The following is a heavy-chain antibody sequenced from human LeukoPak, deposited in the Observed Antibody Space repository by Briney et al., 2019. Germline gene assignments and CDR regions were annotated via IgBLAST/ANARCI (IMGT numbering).Heavy chain of an antibody. D-gene: IGHD6-13*01. CDR1: GFTFSSYS. J-gene: IGHJ4*02. CDR2: ISSSSSTI. V-gene: IGHV3-48*02. CDR3: ARDGRGYSSSWYVNY. Sequence: GGSLRLSCAASGFTFSSYSMNWVRQAPGKGLEWVSSISSSSSTIHYADSVRGRSTISRDNAKNSLYLQMNSLRDEDTAVYYCARDGRGYSSSWYVNYWGQGTLVTVSS.